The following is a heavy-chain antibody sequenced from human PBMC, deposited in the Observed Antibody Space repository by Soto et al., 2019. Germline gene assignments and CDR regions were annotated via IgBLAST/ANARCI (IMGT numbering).Heavy chain of an antibody. CDR2: ISPSGGDI. CDR3: ARGATAVTTVGDY. D-gene: IGHD4-17*01. J-gene: IGHJ4*02. V-gene: IGHV3-21*05. Sequence: PGGSLSLSCAASGFKFRSYNMNWVRQAPGKGLEWLSYISPSGGDIYSADSVKGRFTISRDNAKNLLYLEMNRLRDEDTAMYYCARGATAVTTVGDYWGQGTLVTVSS. CDR1: GFKFRSYN.